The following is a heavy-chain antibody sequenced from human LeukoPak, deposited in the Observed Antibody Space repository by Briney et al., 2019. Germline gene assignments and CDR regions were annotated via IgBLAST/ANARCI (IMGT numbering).Heavy chain of an antibody. V-gene: IGHV4-59*12. CDR1: GGSISSYY. CDR3: ARDSPFLEWLFDP. D-gene: IGHD3-3*02. J-gene: IGHJ5*02. CDR2: IYYSGST. Sequence: PSENLSRNCSVSGGSISSYYWSWIRQPPGKGLEWIGYIYYSGSTNYNPSLKSRVTISVDTSKNQFSLKLSSVTAADTAVYYCARDSPFLEWLFDPWGQGTLVTVSS.